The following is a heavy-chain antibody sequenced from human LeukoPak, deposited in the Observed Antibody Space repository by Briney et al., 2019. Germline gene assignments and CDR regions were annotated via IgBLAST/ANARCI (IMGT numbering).Heavy chain of an antibody. CDR3: TRHLSSGVEMATIIAY. V-gene: IGHV5-51*01. J-gene: IGHJ4*02. CDR2: IYPGDSDT. Sequence: GESLKISCKGSGYSFTSYWIGWVRQMPGKGLEWMGIIYPGDSDTRYSPSFQGQVTISADKSITTAYLQWSSLKASDTAMYYCTRHLSSGVEMATIIAYWGQGTLVTVSS. D-gene: IGHD5-24*01. CDR1: GYSFTSYW.